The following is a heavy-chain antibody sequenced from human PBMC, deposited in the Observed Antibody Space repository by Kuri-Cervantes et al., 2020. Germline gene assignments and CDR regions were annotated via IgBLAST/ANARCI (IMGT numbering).Heavy chain of an antibody. CDR2: MNPNSGNT. CDR1: GYTFTAYY. V-gene: IGHV1-8*02. D-gene: IGHD3-10*01. Sequence: ASVKVSCKASGYTFTAYYMHWVRQAPGQGLEWMGWMNPNSGNTGYAQKFQGRVTMARNTSISTAYMELSSLRSEDTAVYYCARSYYGSGSWPTPYYYYYYMDVWGKGTTVTVSS. J-gene: IGHJ6*03. CDR3: ARSYYGSGSWPTPYYYYYYMDV.